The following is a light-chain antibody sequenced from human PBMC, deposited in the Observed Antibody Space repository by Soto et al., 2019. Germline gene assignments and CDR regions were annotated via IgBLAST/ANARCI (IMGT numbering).Light chain of an antibody. CDR3: CSYAGGPYV. Sequence: QPELTQPRSVSGSPGQSVAISCTRTSSDVGGYDYVSWYQQHPGKAPNVIIFDVSKRPSGVPDRFSGSKSGNTASLTISGPRAEDGAVYYCCSYAGGPYVWGTGTRVTVL. CDR2: DVS. J-gene: IGLJ1*01. CDR1: SSDVGGYDY. V-gene: IGLV2-11*01.